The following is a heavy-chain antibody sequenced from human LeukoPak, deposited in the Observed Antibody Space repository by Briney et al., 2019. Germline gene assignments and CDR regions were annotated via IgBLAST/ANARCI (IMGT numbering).Heavy chain of an antibody. Sequence: GESLKISCKGSGYSFTSFWIGWVRQMPGKGLGWMGIIYPGDSDTRYSPSFQGQVTISADKSISTAYLQWSSLKASDTAMYYCARGYYYDSSGYPPGFDYWGQGTLVTVSS. CDR3: ARGYYYDSSGYPPGFDY. J-gene: IGHJ4*02. CDR1: GYSFTSFW. V-gene: IGHV5-51*01. CDR2: IYPGDSDT. D-gene: IGHD3-22*01.